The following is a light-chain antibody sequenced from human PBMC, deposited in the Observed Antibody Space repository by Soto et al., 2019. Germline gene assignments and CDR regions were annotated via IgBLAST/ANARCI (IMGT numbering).Light chain of an antibody. CDR3: RSYACNMNLDVI. Sequence: QSALTQPPSASGSPGQSVAISCSGSTNLDYNFVSWYQHHPGKAPKLIIYETIKRPSGVPDRFSVSNSGNTASLSVSGLQAEYEADYYCRSYACNMNLDVIFGGGTQLTVL. V-gene: IGLV2-8*01. J-gene: IGLJ7*01. CDR1: TNLDYNF. CDR2: ETI.